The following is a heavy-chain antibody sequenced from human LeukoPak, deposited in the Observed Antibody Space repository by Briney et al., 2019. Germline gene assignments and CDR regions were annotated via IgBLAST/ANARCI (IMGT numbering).Heavy chain of an antibody. CDR1: GFTFSSYS. CDR2: ISSSSSYI. J-gene: IGHJ4*02. D-gene: IGHD6-6*01. Sequence: GGSLRLSCAASGFTFSSYSMNWVRQAPGKGLEWVSSISSSSSYIYYADSVKGRFTISRDNAKNSLYLQMNSLRAEDTAVHYYATPGVAARDYWGQGTLVTVSS. CDR3: ATPGVAARDY. V-gene: IGHV3-21*01.